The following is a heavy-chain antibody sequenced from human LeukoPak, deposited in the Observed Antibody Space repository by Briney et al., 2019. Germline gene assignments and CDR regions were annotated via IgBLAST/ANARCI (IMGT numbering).Heavy chain of an antibody. CDR1: GGSISSYY. V-gene: IGHV4-59*01. Sequence: SETLSLTCAVSGGSISSYYWSWIRQPPGKGLEWIGYLYYSGSTNYNPSLKSRVTISVDTSKNQFSLKLSSVTAADTAVYYCAVGAIFPYAEYFQHWGQGTLVTVSS. CDR3: AVGAIFPYAEYFQH. J-gene: IGHJ1*01. D-gene: IGHD1-26*01. CDR2: LYYSGST.